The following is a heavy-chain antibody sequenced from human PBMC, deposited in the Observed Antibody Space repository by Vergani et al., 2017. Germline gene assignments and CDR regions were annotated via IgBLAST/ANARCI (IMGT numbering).Heavy chain of an antibody. CDR3: VKGYPGWFDP. D-gene: IGHD1-1*01. V-gene: IGHV3-64D*06. CDR2: IISNGGST. J-gene: IGHJ5*02. Sequence: EVQLVESGGGLVQPGGSLRLSCSASGFTFSSYAMHWVRQAPGKGLEYVSAIISNGGSTYYADSVKGRFTISRDNSKNTLYLQMSSLRAEDTAVYYCVKGYPGWFDPWGQGTLVTVSS. CDR1: GFTFSSYA.